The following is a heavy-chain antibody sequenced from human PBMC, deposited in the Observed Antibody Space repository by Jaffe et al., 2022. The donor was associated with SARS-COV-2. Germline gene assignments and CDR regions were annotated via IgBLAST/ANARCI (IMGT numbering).Heavy chain of an antibody. V-gene: IGHV3-48*02. J-gene: IGHJ4*02. CDR3: ARDQWELGGSHFDY. CDR1: GFTFSSYS. D-gene: IGHD1-26*01. CDR2: ISSSSSTI. Sequence: EVQLVESGGGLVQPGGSLRLSCAASGFTFSSYSMNWVRQAPGKGLEWVSYISSSSSTIYYADSVKGRFTISRDNAKNSLYLQMNSLRDEDTAVYYCARDQWELGGSHFDYWGQGTLVTVSS.